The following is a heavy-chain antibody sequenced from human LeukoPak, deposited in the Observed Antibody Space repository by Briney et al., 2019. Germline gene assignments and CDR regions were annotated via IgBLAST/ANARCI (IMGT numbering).Heavy chain of an antibody. J-gene: IGHJ4*02. CDR3: ARTAGRYFTWAYFS. CDR1: GGSISSGSYY. D-gene: IGHD3-9*01. V-gene: IGHV4-61*10. CDR2: IYYSGST. Sequence: SETLSLTCTVSGGSISSGSYYWSWIRQPAGKGLEWIGRIYYSGSTYYNPSLKSRVTISVDTSKNQFSLKLSSVTAADTAVPFCARTAGRYFTWAYFSWGQGTLVSASS.